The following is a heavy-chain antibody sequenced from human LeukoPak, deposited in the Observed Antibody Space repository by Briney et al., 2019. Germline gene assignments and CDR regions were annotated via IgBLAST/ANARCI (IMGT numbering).Heavy chain of an antibody. D-gene: IGHD3-22*01. CDR3: ARQKYYDSSGST. CDR2: IYYSGST. J-gene: IGHJ5*02. CDR1: GGSISSGDYY. Sequence: PSETLSLTCTVSGGSISSGDYYWSWIRQPPGKGLEWIGYIYYSGSTYYNPSLKSRVTISVDTSKNQFSLKLSSVTAADTAVYYCARQKYYDSSGSTWGQGTLSPSPQ. V-gene: IGHV4-30-4*01.